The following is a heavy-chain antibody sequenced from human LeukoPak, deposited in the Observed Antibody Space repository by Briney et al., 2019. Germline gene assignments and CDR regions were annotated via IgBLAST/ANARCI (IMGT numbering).Heavy chain of an antibody. V-gene: IGHV3-21*04. CDR1: GFTFSSYS. D-gene: IGHD6-19*01. Sequence: GGSLRLSCAASGFTFSSYSMNWVRQAPGKGLEWVSSISGSSSYIYYADSVRGRFTISRDNAKNSLYLQMNSLRAEDTAVYYCARESVRIAVAGRSDYWGQGTLVTVSS. CDR2: ISGSSSYI. CDR3: ARESVRIAVAGRSDY. J-gene: IGHJ4*02.